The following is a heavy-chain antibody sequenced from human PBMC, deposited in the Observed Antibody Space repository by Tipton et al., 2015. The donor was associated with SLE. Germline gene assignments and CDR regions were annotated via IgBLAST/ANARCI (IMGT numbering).Heavy chain of an antibody. J-gene: IGHJ6*02. V-gene: IGHV6-1*01. D-gene: IGHD2-2*01. Sequence: PGLVKPSQTLSLTCAISGDSVSSNSAAWNWIRQSPSRGLEWLGRTYYMSKWYNDYAVSVKRRIIINPDTSKNQFSLRLISVTAADTAVYYCARGCSSSTCEPFYFFGMDVWGQGTTVTVSS. CDR2: TYYMSKWYN. CDR1: GDSVSSNSAA. CDR3: ARGCSSSTCEPFYFFGMDV.